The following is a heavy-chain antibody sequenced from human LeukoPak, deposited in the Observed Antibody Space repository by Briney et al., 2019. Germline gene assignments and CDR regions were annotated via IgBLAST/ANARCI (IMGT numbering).Heavy chain of an antibody. J-gene: IGHJ4*02. CDR2: IYSGGDT. CDR1: GFTVSRNY. CDR3: ARSPPASPLDY. Sequence: GGSLRLSCAASGFTVSRNYMSWVRQAPGKGLEWVSVIYSGGDTYYADSVKGRFTSSKDISKNTLYLQINSLRAEDTAFYYCARSPPASPLDYWGQGTLVTVSS. D-gene: IGHD2-2*01. V-gene: IGHV3-53*01.